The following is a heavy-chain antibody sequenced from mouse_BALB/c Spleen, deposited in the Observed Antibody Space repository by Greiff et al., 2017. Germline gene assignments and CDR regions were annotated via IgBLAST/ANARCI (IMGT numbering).Heavy chain of an antibody. V-gene: IGHV2-9*02. CDR3: ARDLGLYGNADYAMDY. CDR1: GFSLTSYG. J-gene: IGHJ4*01. Sequence: QVQLKESGPGLVAPSQSLSITCTVSGFSLTSYGVHWVRQPPGKGLEWLGVIWAGGSTNYNSALMSRLSISKDNSKSQVFLKMNSLQTDVTAMYYCARDLGLYGNADYAMDYWGQGTSVTVSS. CDR2: IWAGGST. D-gene: IGHD2-1*01.